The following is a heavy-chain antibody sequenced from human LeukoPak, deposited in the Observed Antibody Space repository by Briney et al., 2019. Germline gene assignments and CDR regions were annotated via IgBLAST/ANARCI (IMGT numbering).Heavy chain of an antibody. CDR1: GYTFTSYY. CDR3: ARGEQQLDY. J-gene: IGHJ4*02. V-gene: IGHV1-69*13. CDR2: IIPIFGTA. Sequence: GASVKVSCKASGYTFTSYYMHWVRQAPGQGLEWMGGIIPIFGTANYAQKFQGRVTITADESTSTAYMELSSLRSEDTAVYYCARGEQQLDYWGQGALVTVSS. D-gene: IGHD6-13*01.